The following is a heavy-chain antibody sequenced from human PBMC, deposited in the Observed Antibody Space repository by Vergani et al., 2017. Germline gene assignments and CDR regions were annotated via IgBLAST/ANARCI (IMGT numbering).Heavy chain of an antibody. CDR1: GFISSSYW. Sequence: EGQRVESGGDWVQRGGSLRLSCAASGFISSSYWMSWVRKAPGKGLEWVANVNQDGREKYYVDSVRGRVTISRDNAKNSIYLQMNSLRAEDTAVYFCVRVPLIRRGSGKFGINNYHGMDVLGQGTTVIVSS. CDR3: VRVPLIRRGSGKFGINNYHGMDV. D-gene: IGHD3-10*01. CDR2: VNQDGREK. J-gene: IGHJ6*02. V-gene: IGHV3-7*01.